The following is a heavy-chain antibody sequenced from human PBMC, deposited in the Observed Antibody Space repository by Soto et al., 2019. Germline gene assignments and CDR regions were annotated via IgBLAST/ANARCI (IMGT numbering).Heavy chain of an antibody. CDR2: IYYSGSA. V-gene: IGHV4-59*01. D-gene: IGHD1-26*01. CDR1: GGSISDKY. CDR3: ARDSPGYYDP. J-gene: IGHJ5*02. Sequence: SETLSLTCTVSGGSISDKYWSWIRQSPGKGLGWIGYIYYSGSANSNPSLKSRVTISIDPSKNQFSLKLRSVTPADTAVYYCARDSPGYYDPWGQGTQVTVSS.